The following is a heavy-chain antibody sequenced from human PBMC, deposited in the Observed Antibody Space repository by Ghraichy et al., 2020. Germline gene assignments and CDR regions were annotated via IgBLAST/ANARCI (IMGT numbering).Heavy chain of an antibody. CDR2: IKQDGSVK. V-gene: IGHV3-7*03. CDR1: GFTFSGYW. J-gene: IGHJ4*02. D-gene: IGHD6-19*01. CDR3: AGGSGWLTDY. Sequence: LSLTCAASGFTFSGYWMNWFRQAPGKGLEWVANIKQDGSVKYYVDSVKGRFTISRDNAKNSLYLQMNSLRAEDTAVYYCAGGSGWLTDYWGQGTLVTVSS.